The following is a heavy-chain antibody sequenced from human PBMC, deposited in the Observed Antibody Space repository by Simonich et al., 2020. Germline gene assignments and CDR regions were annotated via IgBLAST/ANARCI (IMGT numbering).Heavy chain of an antibody. J-gene: IGHJ4*02. CDR1: GFTFSSYW. CDR2: IIRDGMST. Sequence: EVQLVESGGGLVQPVGSLRLSCAASGFTFSSYWMHWVRQAPGKGLVLFSRIIRDGMSTSYADSVKGRFTSARDNAKNTLYLQMTSLRAEDTAVYYCARNRLDYWGQGTLVTVSS. V-gene: IGHV3-74*01. CDR3: ARNRLDY.